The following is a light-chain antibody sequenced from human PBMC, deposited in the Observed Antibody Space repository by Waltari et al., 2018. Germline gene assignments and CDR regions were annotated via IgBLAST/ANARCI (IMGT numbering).Light chain of an antibody. V-gene: IGKV2D-29*02. CDR3: MQSTKDPYS. J-gene: IGKJ2*03. Sequence: DIVMTQTPLSLPVTPGEPASISCRSSQSLLHSNGNTYLHWYLQKPGQSPRLLIYKVTNRESGVPDRFSGSGSGTDFTLKIGRVEPEDVGVYYCMQSTKDPYSFGQGTKVEIK. CDR1: QSLLHSNGNTY. CDR2: KVT.